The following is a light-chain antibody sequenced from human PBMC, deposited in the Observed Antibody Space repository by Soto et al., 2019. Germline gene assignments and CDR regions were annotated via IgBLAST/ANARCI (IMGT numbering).Light chain of an antibody. CDR2: ANI. V-gene: IGLV1-40*01. CDR1: GSNIGAGYD. CDR3: QSYDSSPSGYV. J-gene: IGLJ1*01. Sequence: QSVLTQPPSLSGAPGQRVTISCTGSGSNIGAGYDVHWYQQLPGTAPKLLIFANINRPSGVPDRFSGSKSGTSASLAITGLRAEDEADYYCQSYDSSPSGYVFGTGTKVTV.